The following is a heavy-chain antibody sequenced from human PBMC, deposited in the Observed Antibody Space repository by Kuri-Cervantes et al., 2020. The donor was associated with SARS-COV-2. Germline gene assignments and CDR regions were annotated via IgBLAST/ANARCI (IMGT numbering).Heavy chain of an antibody. CDR1: GGSISSSNW. V-gene: IGHV4-4*02. J-gene: IGHJ4*02. Sequence: SCAVSGGSISSSNWWSWVRQPPGKGLEWIGEIYHSGSTNYNPSLKSRVTISADESKNQFSLKLSSVTAADTAVYYCASLYDSSGYRDDWGQGTLVTVSS. CDR2: IYHSGST. CDR3: ASLYDSSGYRDD. D-gene: IGHD3-22*01.